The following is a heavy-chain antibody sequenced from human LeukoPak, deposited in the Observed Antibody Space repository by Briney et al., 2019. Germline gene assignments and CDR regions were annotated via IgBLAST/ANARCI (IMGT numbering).Heavy chain of an antibody. CDR2: IYYSGST. V-gene: IGHV4-59*08. D-gene: IGHD3-22*01. J-gene: IGHJ4*02. CDR1: GGSISSHY. CDR3: ARHSYYDSSGYRFDY. Sequence: SETLSLTCTVSGGSISSHYWSWIRQPPGKGLEWIGYIYYSGSTNYNPSLKSRVTISVDTSKNQFSLKLSSVTAADTAVYYCARHSYYDSSGYRFDYWGQGTLVTVSS.